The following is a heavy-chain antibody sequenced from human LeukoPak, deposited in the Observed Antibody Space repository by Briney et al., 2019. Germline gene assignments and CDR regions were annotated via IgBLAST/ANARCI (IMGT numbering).Heavy chain of an antibody. CDR1: GFTISHHC. CDR3: ARGDIPYNNYFDY. D-gene: IGHD1-1*01. CDR2: SCITGSPT. Sequence: PGGSLRLSCTASGFTISHHCMNWIRQAPGKELEWISYSCITGSPTHYAESVKGRFTVSRDNSKNSLYLQMDSLRSDDTAFYYCARGDIPYNNYFDYWGQGALVTVSS. J-gene: IGHJ4*02. V-gene: IGHV3-11*01.